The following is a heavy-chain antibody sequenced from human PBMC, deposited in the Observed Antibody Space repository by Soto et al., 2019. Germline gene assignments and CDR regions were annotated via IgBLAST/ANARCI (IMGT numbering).Heavy chain of an antibody. D-gene: IGHD6-19*01. CDR3: TRQTDAVQWLVVPTDYNFDF. V-gene: IGHV3-11*06. CDR2: ISTSSTYI. Sequence: RGSLRLSCAASGFTFSDYYMSWIRQAPGKGLEWVSSISTSSTYIDYADSVKGRFTISRDNAKNSLLLQMSSLRADDTAVYFCTRQTDAVQWLVVPTDYNFDFWGQGTLVSVSS. J-gene: IGHJ4*02. CDR1: GFTFSDYY.